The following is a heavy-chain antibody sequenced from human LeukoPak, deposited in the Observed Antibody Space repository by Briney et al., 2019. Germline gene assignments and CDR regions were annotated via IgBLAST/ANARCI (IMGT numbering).Heavy chain of an antibody. CDR3: ARGLTYYYDSSGPSYYFDY. D-gene: IGHD3-22*01. CDR2: IYHSGST. J-gene: IGHJ4*02. Sequence: SQTLSLTCAVSGGSISSGGYSWRWIRQPPGKGLEWIGYIYHSGSTYYNPSLKSRVTISVDRSKNQFSLKLSSVPAAVTAVYYCARGLTYYYDSSGPSYYFDYWGQGTLVTVSS. CDR1: GGSISSGGYS. V-gene: IGHV4-30-2*01.